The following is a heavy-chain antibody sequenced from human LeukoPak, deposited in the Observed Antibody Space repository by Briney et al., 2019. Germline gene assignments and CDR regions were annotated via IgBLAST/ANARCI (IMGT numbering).Heavy chain of an antibody. D-gene: IGHD5-12*01. Sequence: PGGSLRLSCVASGFTFNTFGMHWVRQAPGKGLDWVAFIRSNGNTVYYTDSVKGRFSISRDNSKNTLYLQMNSLRPDDTAVYYCASRVGTFYFDTWGQGTQVTVSS. CDR1: GFTFNTFG. CDR2: IRSNGNTV. V-gene: IGHV3-30*02. CDR3: ASRVGTFYFDT. J-gene: IGHJ4*02.